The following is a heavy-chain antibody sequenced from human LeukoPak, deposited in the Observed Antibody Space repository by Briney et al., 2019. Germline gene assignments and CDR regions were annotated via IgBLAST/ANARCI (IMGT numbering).Heavy chain of an antibody. D-gene: IGHD6-6*01. CDR2: IRYDGSNK. CDR3: AKDTRYGIAARRDALDY. V-gene: IGHV3-30*02. Sequence: GGSLRLSCAASGFTFSSYGMHWVRQAPGKGLEWVAFIRYDGSNKYYADSVKGRFTISRDNSKNTLYLQMNSLRAEDTAVYYCAKDTRYGIAARRDALDYWGQGTLVTVSS. CDR1: GFTFSSYG. J-gene: IGHJ4*02.